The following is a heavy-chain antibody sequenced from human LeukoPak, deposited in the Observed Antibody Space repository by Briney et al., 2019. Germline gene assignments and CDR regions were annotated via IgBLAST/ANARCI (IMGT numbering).Heavy chain of an antibody. J-gene: IGHJ4*02. CDR1: GGSISSYY. Sequence: SETLSLTCTVSGGSISSYYWSWIRQPPGKGLEWFGYIYYSGSTNYNPSLKTRVTISVDTSKNHCSLKLSSVTAADTAVYYCARQVGSYSPFHDGGQGTLVTVS. CDR2: IYYSGST. D-gene: IGHD1-26*01. V-gene: IGHV4-59*08. CDR3: ARQVGSYSPFHD.